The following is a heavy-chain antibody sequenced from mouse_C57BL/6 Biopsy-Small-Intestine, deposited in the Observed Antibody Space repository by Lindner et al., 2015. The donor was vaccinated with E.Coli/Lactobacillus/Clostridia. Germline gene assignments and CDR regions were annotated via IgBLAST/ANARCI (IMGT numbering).Heavy chain of an antibody. CDR1: GHTFAAYY. D-gene: IGHD1-1*01. CDR2: FNPKSGGT. V-gene: IGHV1-72*04. J-gene: IGHJ4*01. CDR3: ARNPEGYCTDSSCQVYYYYAMDV. Sequence: SVKVSCKASGHTFAAYYTHWVRQAPGQGLEWMGRFNPKSGGTDYAQRFQGRVSMTGDTSITTAYMELSWLRSDDTAVYYCARNPEGYCTDSSCQVYYYYAMDVWGQGTTVTVSS.